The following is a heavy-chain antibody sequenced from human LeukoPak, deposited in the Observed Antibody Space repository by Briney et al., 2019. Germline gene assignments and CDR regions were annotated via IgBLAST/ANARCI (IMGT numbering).Heavy chain of an antibody. J-gene: IGHJ6*02. CDR1: GGSISSYY. V-gene: IGHV4-59*01. D-gene: IGHD2-15*01. CDR3: ARERVVDFESYYYYYGMDV. CDR2: IYYSGST. Sequence: SETLSLTCTVSGGSISSYYWSWIRQPPGKGLEWIGYIYYSGSTNYNPSLKSRVTISVDTSKNQFSLKLSSVTAADTAVYYCARERVVDFESYYYYYGMDVWGQGTTVTVSS.